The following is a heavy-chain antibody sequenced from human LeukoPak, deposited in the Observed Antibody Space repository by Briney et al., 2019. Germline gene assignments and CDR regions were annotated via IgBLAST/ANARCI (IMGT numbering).Heavy chain of an antibody. V-gene: IGHV1-2*02. CDR3: ARATLSWIVVVTTPGAFDI. D-gene: IGHD2-21*02. Sequence: ASVKVSCKASGYTFTGYYMHWVRQAPGQGLEWMGWINPNSGGTNYAQKFQGRVTMTRDTSISTAYMELGRLRSDDTAVYYCARATLSWIVVVTTPGAFDIWGQGTMVTVSS. CDR1: GYTFTGYY. CDR2: INPNSGGT. J-gene: IGHJ3*02.